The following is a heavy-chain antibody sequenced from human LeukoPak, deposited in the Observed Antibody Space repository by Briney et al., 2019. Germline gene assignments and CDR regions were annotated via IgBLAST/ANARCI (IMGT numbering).Heavy chain of an antibody. V-gene: IGHV1-18*01. CDR1: GYTFTSYG. CDR3: ARDSDDSSGYYGLGY. J-gene: IGHJ4*02. Sequence: ASVKVSCKASGYTFTSYGISWVRQAPGQGLEWMGWISAYSGNTNYAQKLQGRVTMTTDTSTSTAYMELRSLRSDDTAVYYCARDSDDSSGYYGLGYWGQGTLVTVSS. CDR2: ISAYSGNT. D-gene: IGHD3-22*01.